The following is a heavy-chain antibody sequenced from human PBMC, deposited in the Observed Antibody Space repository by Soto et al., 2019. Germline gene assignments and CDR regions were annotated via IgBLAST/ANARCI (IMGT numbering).Heavy chain of an antibody. Sequence: ASVKVSCKASGYTSIDYYMHWVRQAPGQGFEWMGRISPKSGGTNYAQKFQGRLTMTTDTSTKTAYMELTNLKLDDTALYYCAYVGGYSTGDYSFDFWGQGTPVTVSS. J-gene: IGHJ4*02. D-gene: IGHD5-18*01. CDR3: AYVGGYSTGDYSFDF. CDR1: GYTSIDYY. CDR2: ISPKSGGT. V-gene: IGHV1-2*02.